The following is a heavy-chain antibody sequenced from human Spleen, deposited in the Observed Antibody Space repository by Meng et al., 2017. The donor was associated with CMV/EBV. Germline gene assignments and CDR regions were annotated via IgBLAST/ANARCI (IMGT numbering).Heavy chain of an antibody. J-gene: IGHJ4*02. CDR1: GFTFSSYG. Sequence: GESLKISSAASGFTFSSYGMHWVRQAPGKGLEWVSFIRFDDINKYYAESVKGRFNISRDNSKNTLYLQMNSLRAEDTAVYYCAKDIAMFRGLTITSLSDYWGQGTLVTVSS. CDR3: AKDIAMFRGLTITSLSDY. CDR2: IRFDDINK. V-gene: IGHV3-30*02. D-gene: IGHD3-10*01.